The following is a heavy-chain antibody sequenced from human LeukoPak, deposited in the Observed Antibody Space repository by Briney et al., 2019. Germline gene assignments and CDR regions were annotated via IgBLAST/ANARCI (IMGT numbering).Heavy chain of an antibody. D-gene: IGHD3-3*01. CDR3: ARDAYYDFWSGYYTPGYYYYYMDV. Sequence: PGRSLRLSCAASGFTFSSYAMHWVRQAPGNGLEWVAVISYDGSNKYYADSVKGRFTISRDNSKNTLYLQMNSLRAEDTAVYYCARDAYYDFWSGYYTPGYYYYYMDVWGKGTTVTVSS. CDR2: ISYDGSNK. J-gene: IGHJ6*03. CDR1: GFTFSSYA. V-gene: IGHV3-30-3*01.